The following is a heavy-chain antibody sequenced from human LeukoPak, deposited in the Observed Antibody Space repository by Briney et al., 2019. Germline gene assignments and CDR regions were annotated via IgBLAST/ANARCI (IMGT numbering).Heavy chain of an antibody. D-gene: IGHD4-17*01. CDR2: ISYDGRQT. Sequence: PGGFLRLSCAASGWTFSSYGMHWVRQAPGKGLEWVAVISYDGRQTYYADSVKGRFTISRDNSKSTVYLQMNNLTTDDTAVYSCAKDFNTVTTLDSWGQGTLVTVSS. V-gene: IGHV3-30*18. CDR3: AKDFNTVTTLDS. J-gene: IGHJ4*02. CDR1: GWTFSSYG.